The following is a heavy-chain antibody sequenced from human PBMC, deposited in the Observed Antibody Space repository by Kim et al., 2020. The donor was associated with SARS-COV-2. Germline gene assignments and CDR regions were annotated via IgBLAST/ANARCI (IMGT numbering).Heavy chain of an antibody. J-gene: IGHJ4*02. Sequence: GGSLRLSCVASGFFFSTYWMSWVRQAPGKGLVWVARIREDGGDTLYADSVKGRFTISTDNGKNVVSLQMNSLMSEDAAIYYCVRDYGPGHQVFEWGQGTLVTVSP. V-gene: IGHV3-74*01. CDR2: IREDGGDT. D-gene: IGHD1-20*01. CDR3: VRDYGPGHQVFE. CDR1: GFFFSTYW.